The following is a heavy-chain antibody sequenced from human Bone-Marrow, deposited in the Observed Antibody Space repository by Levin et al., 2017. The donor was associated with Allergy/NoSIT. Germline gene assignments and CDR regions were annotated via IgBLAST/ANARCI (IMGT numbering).Heavy chain of an antibody. J-gene: IGHJ5*02. D-gene: IGHD1-26*01. CDR1: GFTFDDFA. V-gene: IGHV3-9*01. CDR2: IDWNTAII. CDR3: VKGGVVGGHREDFFDP. Sequence: HPGGSLRLSCVASGFTFDDFAIHWVRQVPGRGLEWVSGIDWNTAIIGYGDSVKGRVTISRDNARKSVYLEMNSLRREDTGLYYCVKGGVVGGHREDFFDPWGQGTQVTVSS.